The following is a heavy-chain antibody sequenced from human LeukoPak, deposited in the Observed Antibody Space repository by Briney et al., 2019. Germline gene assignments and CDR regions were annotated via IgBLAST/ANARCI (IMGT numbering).Heavy chain of an antibody. J-gene: IGHJ4*02. CDR2: ISYDGSNK. D-gene: IGHD2-8*01. Sequence: PGRSLRLSCAASGFTFSSYGMHWVRQAPGKGLEWVAVISYDGSNKYYADSVKGRFTISRDNSKNTLYLQMNSLRAEDTAVYYCAKDVLCTNGVCYPTFDYWGQGTLVTVSS. CDR3: AKDVLCTNGVCYPTFDY. CDR1: GFTFSSYG. V-gene: IGHV3-30*18.